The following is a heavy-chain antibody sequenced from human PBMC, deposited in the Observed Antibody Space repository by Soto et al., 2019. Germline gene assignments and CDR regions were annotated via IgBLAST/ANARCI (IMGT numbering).Heavy chain of an antibody. D-gene: IGHD3-22*01. CDR2: FDPEDGET. J-gene: IGHJ4*02. CDR1: GYTLTGLS. V-gene: IGHV1-24*01. CDR3: AAYYYDSSGYYRFDY. Sequence: ASVKVSCKVSGYTLTGLSMHWVRQAPGKGLEWMGGFDPEDGETIYAQKFQGRVTMTEDTSTDTAYMELSSLRSEDTAVYYCAAYYYDSSGYYRFDYWGQGTLVTVSS.